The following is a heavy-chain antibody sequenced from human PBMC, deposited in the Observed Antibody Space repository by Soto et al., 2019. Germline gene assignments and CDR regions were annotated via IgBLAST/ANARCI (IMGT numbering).Heavy chain of an antibody. J-gene: IGHJ6*02. CDR2: IFIGGTT. V-gene: IGHV3-53*01. D-gene: IGHD3-22*01. CDR3: ARVVDYYDPYYYYGMDV. CDR1: GFTVSSSQ. Sequence: GGSLRLSCAASGFTVSSSQMTWVRQAPGKALEWGSLIFIGGTTQYAVSVKGRFTISRDYSRNTVFLQMNSLRAEDTAVYYCARVVDYYDPYYYYGMDVWGQGTTVTVSS.